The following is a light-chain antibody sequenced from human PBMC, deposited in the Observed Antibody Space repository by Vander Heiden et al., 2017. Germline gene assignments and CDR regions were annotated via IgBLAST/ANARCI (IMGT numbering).Light chain of an antibody. CDR1: NSNIGSNT. V-gene: IGLV1-44*01. CDR3: EAWDDSLSGPV. Sequence: QSVLTQPPSASGTPGQRVTISCSGSNSNIGSNTVTWYQQLPGTAPKLLLFSNSQRPSGVPDRFSGSKSGTSASLAISGLQSEDEADYYCEAWDDSLSGPVFGGGTKLTVL. J-gene: IGLJ3*02. CDR2: SNS.